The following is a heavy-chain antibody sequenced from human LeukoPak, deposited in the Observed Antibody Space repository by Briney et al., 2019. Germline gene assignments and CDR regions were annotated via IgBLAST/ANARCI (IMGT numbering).Heavy chain of an antibody. V-gene: IGHV4-39*07. CDR1: GGSISSNSYY. D-gene: IGHD5-18*01. CDR2: IYYSGST. J-gene: IGHJ4*02. CDR3: ARGVDTAMVFDY. Sequence: SETLSLTCTVSGGSISSNSYYWGWIRQPPGKGLEWIGSIYYSGSTYYNPSLKSRVTISVDTSKNQFSLKLSSVTAADTAVYYCARGVDTAMVFDYWGQGTLVTVSS.